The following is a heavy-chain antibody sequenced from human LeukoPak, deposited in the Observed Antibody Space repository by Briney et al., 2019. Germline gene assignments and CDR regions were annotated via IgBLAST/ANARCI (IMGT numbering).Heavy chain of an antibody. V-gene: IGHV3-23*01. CDR3: ARSSRDGCPDY. Sequence: GGSLRLSCAASGFTFSSYAMSWVRQAPGKGLEWVSAISGSGGSTYYADSVKGRFTISRDNAKNSLYLQMNSLRAEDTAVYYCARSSRDGCPDYWGQGTLVTVSS. J-gene: IGHJ4*02. D-gene: IGHD3-10*01. CDR2: ISGSGGST. CDR1: GFTFSSYA.